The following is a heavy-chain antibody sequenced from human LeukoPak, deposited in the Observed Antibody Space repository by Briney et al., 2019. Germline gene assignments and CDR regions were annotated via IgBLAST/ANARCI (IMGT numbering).Heavy chain of an antibody. CDR3: AKPISGGLAVTADWFHP. V-gene: IGHV3-23*01. CDR2: INANSGTT. J-gene: IGHJ5*01. D-gene: IGHD2-21*02. CDR1: GFAFSVYA. Sequence: PGGSLRLSCKASGFAFSVYAMSWLRQPPGKGLEWVSTINANSGTTSYAASVRGRFTISRDNSKNALYLQLNTLRAEDTATYYCAKPISGGLAVTADWFHPWGQGTLVVVSS.